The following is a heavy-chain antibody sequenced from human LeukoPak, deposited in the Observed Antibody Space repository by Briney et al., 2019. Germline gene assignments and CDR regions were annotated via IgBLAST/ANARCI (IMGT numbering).Heavy chain of an antibody. V-gene: IGHV1-2*02. CDR3: ARDLVVAVPAAIVQDAFDI. D-gene: IGHD2-2*01. Sequence: ASVKVSCKASGYTFTGYYMHWVRQAPGQGLEWMGWINPNSGGTNYAQKFQGRVTMTRDTSISTAYMELSRLRSDDTAVYYCARDLVVAVPAAIVQDAFDIWGQGTMVTVSS. CDR2: INPNSGGT. CDR1: GYTFTGYY. J-gene: IGHJ3*02.